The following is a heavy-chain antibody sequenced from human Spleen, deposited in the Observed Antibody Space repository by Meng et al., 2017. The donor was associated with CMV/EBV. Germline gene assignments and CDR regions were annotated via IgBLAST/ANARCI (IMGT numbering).Heavy chain of an antibody. CDR1: GGTFSSYA. Sequence: SVKVSCKASGGTFSSYAITWVRQAPGQGLEWMGGIIPIFGTGNYAQKFQGRVTITADKSTSTVYMEVNSLRSADTAVYYCARDSGGENYLDSWGQGTLVTVSS. V-gene: IGHV1-69*06. J-gene: IGHJ4*02. CDR3: ARDSGGENYLDS. CDR2: IIPIFGTG. D-gene: IGHD1-26*01.